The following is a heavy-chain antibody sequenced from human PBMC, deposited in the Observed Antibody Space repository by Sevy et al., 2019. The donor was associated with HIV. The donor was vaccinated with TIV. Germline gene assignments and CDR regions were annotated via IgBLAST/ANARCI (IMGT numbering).Heavy chain of an antibody. Sequence: GGSLRLSCAASGFTFDDYAIHWVRQAPGKGLEWVSGISWNSGSIGYADSVKGRFTISRDNAKNSLYLQMNSLRAEDTALYYCAKVYSGSFDYWGQGTLVTVSS. CDR3: AKVYSGSFDY. CDR2: ISWNSGSI. CDR1: GFTFDDYA. D-gene: IGHD1-26*01. J-gene: IGHJ4*02. V-gene: IGHV3-9*01.